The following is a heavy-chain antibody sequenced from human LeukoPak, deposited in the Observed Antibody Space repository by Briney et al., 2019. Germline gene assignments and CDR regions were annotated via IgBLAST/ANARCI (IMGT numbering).Heavy chain of an antibody. J-gene: IGHJ5*02. Sequence: ASVKVSCKASGYTFTGYYVHWVRQAPGQGLEWMGWINPNTGGTNYAQKFQGRVTMTKDTSTNAAYMELNKLTSDDTAVYYCGRGNKSFDPWGQGTLVTVSS. CDR2: INPNTGGT. CDR3: GRGNKSFDP. V-gene: IGHV1-2*02. CDR1: GYTFTGYY.